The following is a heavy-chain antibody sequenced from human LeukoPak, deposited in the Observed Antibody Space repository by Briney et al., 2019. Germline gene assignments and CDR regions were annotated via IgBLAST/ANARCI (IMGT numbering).Heavy chain of an antibody. D-gene: IGHD3-22*01. V-gene: IGHV3-74*01. J-gene: IGHJ4*02. CDR3: ARGYYYDSSGPEDY. Sequence: GGSLRLSCAASGFTFSSYAMHWVRQAPGKGLEWVSRINSDGSSTSYADSVKGRFTISRDNAKNTLYLQMNSLRAEDTAVYYCARGYYYDSSGPEDYWGQGTLVTVSS. CDR2: INSDGSST. CDR1: GFTFSSYA.